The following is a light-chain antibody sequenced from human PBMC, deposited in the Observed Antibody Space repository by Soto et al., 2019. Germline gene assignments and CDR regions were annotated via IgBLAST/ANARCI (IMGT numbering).Light chain of an antibody. CDR2: DAS. CDR1: QSSSSW. J-gene: IGKJ1*01. V-gene: IGKV1-5*01. Sequence: DIPMTQSPSTLSASVGDRVTITCRASQSSSSWLAWYQQKPGKAPKLLIYDASSLESGVPSRFSGSGSGTEFTLTISSLQPDDFATYYCQHLRTFGQGTKVEIK. CDR3: QHLRT.